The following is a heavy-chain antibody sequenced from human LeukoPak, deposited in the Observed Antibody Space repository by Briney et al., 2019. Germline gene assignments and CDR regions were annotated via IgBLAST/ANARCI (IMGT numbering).Heavy chain of an antibody. CDR3: ARDGPVGHTAMGY. CDR2: ISAYNGNT. D-gene: IGHD5-18*01. V-gene: IGHV1-18*01. Sequence: GASVKVSCKASGYTFTTYGITWVRQAPGQGLEWMGWISAYNGNTNFAQKVQGRVTMTTDTSTSTAYIELRSLRSDDTAVYYCARDGPVGHTAMGYWGQGTLVTVSS. J-gene: IGHJ4*02. CDR1: GYTFTTYG.